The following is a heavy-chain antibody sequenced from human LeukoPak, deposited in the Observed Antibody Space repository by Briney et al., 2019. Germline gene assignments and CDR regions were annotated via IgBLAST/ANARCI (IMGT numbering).Heavy chain of an antibody. J-gene: IGHJ4*02. CDR2: FDPEDGET. CDR1: GYTLTELS. CDR3: ARDSSLFFDY. Sequence: ASVKVSCKVSGYTLTELSMHWVRQAPGKGLEWMGGFDPEDGETIYAQKLQGRVTMTTDTSTSTAYMELRSLRSDDTAVYYCARDSSLFFDYWGQGTLVTVSS. V-gene: IGHV1-24*01. D-gene: IGHD3-16*02.